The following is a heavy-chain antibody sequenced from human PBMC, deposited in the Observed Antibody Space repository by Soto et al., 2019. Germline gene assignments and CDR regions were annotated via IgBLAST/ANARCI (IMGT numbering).Heavy chain of an antibody. CDR1: GFTFRSYA. D-gene: IGHD3-16*01. Sequence: PGGSLRLSCAASGFTFRSYAMHWVRQAPGKGLEYVSAISSNGGSTYYANSVKGRFTISRDNSKNTLYLQMGSLRAEDMAVYYCAREGGGYYFDYLGQGNLVTVSS. V-gene: IGHV3-64*01. J-gene: IGHJ4*02. CDR2: ISSNGGST. CDR3: AREGGGYYFDY.